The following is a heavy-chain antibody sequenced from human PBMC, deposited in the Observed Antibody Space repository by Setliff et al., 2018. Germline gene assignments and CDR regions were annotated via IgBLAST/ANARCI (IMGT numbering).Heavy chain of an antibody. CDR3: TTDPSPTFGGVIGAAFDF. D-gene: IGHD3-16*01. Sequence: GGSLRLSCAVSGLTFSGAWLNWVRQAPGKGLEWVGRIKGKNDGLATDYAAPVKGRFTISRDDSKNTLYLQMNSLKTEDTAVYYCTTDPSPTFGGVIGAAFDFWGQGTMVTVSS. CDR2: IKGKNDGLAT. V-gene: IGHV3-15*07. J-gene: IGHJ3*01. CDR1: GLTFSGAW.